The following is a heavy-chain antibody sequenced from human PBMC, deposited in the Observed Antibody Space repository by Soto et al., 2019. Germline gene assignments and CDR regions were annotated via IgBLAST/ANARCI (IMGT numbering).Heavy chain of an antibody. D-gene: IGHD2-8*01. Sequence: SVKVSCKASGGTFSSYAISWVRQAPGQGLEWMGGIIPIFGTANYAQKFQGRVTITADESTSTAYMELSSLRSEDTAVYYCARCALISNWFDPWGQGTLVTVSS. CDR3: ARCALISNWFDP. CDR2: IIPIFGTA. CDR1: GGTFSSYA. J-gene: IGHJ5*02. V-gene: IGHV1-69*13.